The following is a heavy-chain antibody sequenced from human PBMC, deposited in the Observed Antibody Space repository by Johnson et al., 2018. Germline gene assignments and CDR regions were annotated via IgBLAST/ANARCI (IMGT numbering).Heavy chain of an antibody. V-gene: IGHV1-69*01. Sequence: QVQLVQSGAEVKKPGSSVKVSCKASGGTFSSYAISWVRQAPGQGLEWMGGIIPIFGTANYAQKFQGRVTITADESTSTAYMELSSLRSEDTALYYCPRRNPHYHPHYYYGMDVWGQGTPVTVSS. CDR3: PRRNPHYHPHYYYGMDV. CDR1: GGTFSSYA. CDR2: IIPIFGTA. J-gene: IGHJ6*02. D-gene: IGHD1-14*01.